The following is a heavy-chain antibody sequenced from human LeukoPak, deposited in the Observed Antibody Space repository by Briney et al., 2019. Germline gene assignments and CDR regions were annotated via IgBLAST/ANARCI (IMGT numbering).Heavy chain of an antibody. Sequence: ASVKASCRASGNTLTSYAIPWVRQPPGQGLEWMGWISVYNGKTNHAQKLQGRVTMTADTSTSTAYMELRSLRSDDTAVYYCARGGSGSFSYYYGMDVWGQGTTVTVSS. V-gene: IGHV1-18*01. D-gene: IGHD1-26*01. CDR3: ARGGSGSFSYYYGMDV. J-gene: IGHJ6*02. CDR2: ISVYNGKT. CDR1: GNTLTSYA.